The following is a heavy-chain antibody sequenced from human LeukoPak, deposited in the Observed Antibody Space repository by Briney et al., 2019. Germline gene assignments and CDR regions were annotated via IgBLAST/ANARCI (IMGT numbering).Heavy chain of an antibody. D-gene: IGHD3-9*01. CDR1: GFTFSSYG. CDR3: AKDLHYDILTGYLRYYYYYGMDV. J-gene: IGHJ6*04. V-gene: IGHV3-30*18. CDR2: ISYDGSNK. Sequence: GRSLRLSCAASGFTFSSYGMHWVRQAPGKGLEWVAVISYDGSNKYYADSVKGRFTISRDNSENTLYLQMNSLRAEDTAVYYCAKDLHYDILTGYLRYYYYYGMDVWGKGTTVTVSS.